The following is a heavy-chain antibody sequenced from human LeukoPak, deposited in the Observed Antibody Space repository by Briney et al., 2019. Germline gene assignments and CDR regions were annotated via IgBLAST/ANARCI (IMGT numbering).Heavy chain of an antibody. J-gene: IGHJ3*02. CDR1: GGSFSGYY. Sequence: SETLSLTCAVYGGSFSGYYWSWIRHPPGKGLEWIGEINHSGSTNYNPSLKSRVTISVETSKNQFSLKLSSVTAADTAVYYCARGLYYDFWSGYSTAFDIWGQGTMVTVSS. D-gene: IGHD3-3*01. CDR3: ARGLYYDFWSGYSTAFDI. CDR2: INHSGST. V-gene: IGHV4-34*01.